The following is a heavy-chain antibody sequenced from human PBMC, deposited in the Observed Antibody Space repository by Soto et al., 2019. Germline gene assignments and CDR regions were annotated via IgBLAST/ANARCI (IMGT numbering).Heavy chain of an antibody. D-gene: IGHD3-9*01. J-gene: IGHJ4*02. CDR1: GFTFISYA. CDR3: AKTIGLTGYGSLDY. V-gene: IGHV3-23*01. CDR2: ISGSGGST. Sequence: PGGSLRLSCAASGFTFISYAMSWVLQAPWKGLEWVSAISGSGGSTYYADSVKGRFTISRDNSKNTLYLQMNSLRAEDTAVYYCAKTIGLTGYGSLDYWGQGTLVTVSS.